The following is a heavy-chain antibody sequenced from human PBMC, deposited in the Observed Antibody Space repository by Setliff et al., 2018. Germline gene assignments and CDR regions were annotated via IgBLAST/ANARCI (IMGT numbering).Heavy chain of an antibody. CDR3: LRLVRYCSRTTCQRTLGDEV. Sequence: ASVKVSCKTSGYTFTDYGIAWVRQAPGQGLEWMGWISAHSGNAYYTPKLHGRVTLTTDTSTSTAYMELRSLGSDDTAVYYCLRLVRYCSRTTCQRTLGDEVWGQGTLVTVSS. V-gene: IGHV1-18*01. CDR1: GYTFTDYG. D-gene: IGHD2-8*01. J-gene: IGHJ4*02. CDR2: ISAHSGNA.